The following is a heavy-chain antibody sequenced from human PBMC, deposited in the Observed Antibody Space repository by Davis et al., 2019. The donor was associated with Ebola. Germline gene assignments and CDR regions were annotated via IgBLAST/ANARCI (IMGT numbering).Heavy chain of an antibody. J-gene: IGHJ6*02. Sequence: SETLSLTCAVSGYSISSSNWWGWIRQPPGKGLEWIGYIYYSGSTYYNPSLKSRVTMSVDTSKNQFSLKLSSVTAADTAVYYCARDQPSYGELLWNYGMDVWGQGTTVTVSS. V-gene: IGHV4-28*03. CDR3: ARDQPSYGELLWNYGMDV. CDR2: IYYSGST. D-gene: IGHD3-10*01. CDR1: GYSISSSNW.